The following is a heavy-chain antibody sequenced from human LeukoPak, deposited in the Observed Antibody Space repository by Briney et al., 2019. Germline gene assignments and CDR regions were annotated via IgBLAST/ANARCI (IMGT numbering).Heavy chain of an antibody. CDR3: ARRVGYCTNGVCFPHDAFDI. J-gene: IGHJ3*02. Sequence: GESLKISCKGSGYSFTSYWIGWVRQMPGKGLEWMGIIYPGDSDTRYSPSFQGQVTISADKSISTAYLQWSSLKASDTAMYYCARRVGYCTNGVCFPHDAFDIWGQGTMVTVSS. V-gene: IGHV5-51*01. D-gene: IGHD2-8*01. CDR2: IYPGDSDT. CDR1: GYSFTSYW.